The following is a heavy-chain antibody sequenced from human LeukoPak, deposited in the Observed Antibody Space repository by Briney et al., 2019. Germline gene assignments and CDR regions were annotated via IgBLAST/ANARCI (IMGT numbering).Heavy chain of an antibody. D-gene: IGHD3-10*01. Sequence: ASVKVSCKASGYTFTSYGISWVRQAPGQGLEWMGWISAYNGNTNYAQKLQGRVTMTTDTSTSTAYMELRSLRSDDTAVYYCARGLTPYGSGSYAAYWGQGTLVTVSS. J-gene: IGHJ4*02. V-gene: IGHV1-18*04. CDR3: ARGLTPYGSGSYAAY. CDR2: ISAYNGNT. CDR1: GYTFTSYG.